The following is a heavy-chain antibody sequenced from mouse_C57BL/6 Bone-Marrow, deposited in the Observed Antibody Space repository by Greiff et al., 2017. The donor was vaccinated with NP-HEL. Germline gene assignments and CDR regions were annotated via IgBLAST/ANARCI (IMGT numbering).Heavy chain of an antibody. CDR1: GFTFSEYG. Sequence: VQVVESGGGLVKPGGSLKLSCAASGFTFSEYGMHWVRQAPEKGLEWVAYISSGSSLIYSANTVRGRFTISRDNAKNTLFLQMTSLRSEDTAMYYCSRVYYGSSYDWYFDVWGTGTTVTVSS. J-gene: IGHJ1*03. V-gene: IGHV5-17*01. CDR3: SRVYYGSSYDWYFDV. D-gene: IGHD1-1*01. CDR2: ISSGSSLI.